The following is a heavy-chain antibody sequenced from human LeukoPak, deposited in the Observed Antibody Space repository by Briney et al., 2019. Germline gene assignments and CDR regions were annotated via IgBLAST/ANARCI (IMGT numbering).Heavy chain of an antibody. V-gene: IGHV4-59*02. CDR2: IHHSGNS. J-gene: IGHJ5*02. Sequence: SETLSLTCTVSGASVTDYYWSWIRQSPGKGLEWISYIHHSGNSDYNPSLRSRVTTSLDTSKNQFSLNLISATAADTAVYYCTRGHWGLQSWSQGTLVTVSS. D-gene: IGHD7-27*01. CDR3: TRGHWGLQS. CDR1: GASVTDYY.